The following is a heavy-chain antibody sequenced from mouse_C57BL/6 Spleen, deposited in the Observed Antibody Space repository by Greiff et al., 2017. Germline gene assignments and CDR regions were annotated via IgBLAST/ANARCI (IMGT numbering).Heavy chain of an antibody. Sequence: QVQLKQSGPELVKPGASVKISCKASGYAFSSSWMNWVKQRPGKGLEWIGRIYPGDGDTNYNGKFKGKATLTADKSSSTAYMQLSSPTSEDSAVYCCARGGFDDGYWDYFDYWGQGTTLTVSS. CDR2: IYPGDGDT. CDR3: ARGGFDDGYWDYFDY. D-gene: IGHD2-3*01. CDR1: GYAFSSSW. V-gene: IGHV1-82*01. J-gene: IGHJ2*01.